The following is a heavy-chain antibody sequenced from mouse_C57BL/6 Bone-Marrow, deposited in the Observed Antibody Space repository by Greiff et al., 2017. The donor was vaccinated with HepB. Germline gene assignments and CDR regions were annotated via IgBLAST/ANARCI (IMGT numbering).Heavy chain of an antibody. V-gene: IGHV5-9-1*02. CDR3: TRDHDYYGSSFYYAMDY. CDR1: GFTFSSYA. CDR2: ISSGGDYI. J-gene: IGHJ4*01. D-gene: IGHD1-1*01. Sequence: EVQGVESGEGLVKPGGSLKLSCAASGFTFSSYAMSWVRQTPEKRLEWVAYISSGGDYIYYADTVKGRFTISRDNARNTLYLQMSSLKSEDTAMYYCTRDHDYYGSSFYYAMDYWGQGTSVTVSS.